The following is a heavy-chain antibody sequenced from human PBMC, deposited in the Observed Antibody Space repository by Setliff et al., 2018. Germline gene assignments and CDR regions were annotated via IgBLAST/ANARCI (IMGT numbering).Heavy chain of an antibody. CDR1: GYTFTCYY. J-gene: IGHJ6*02. CDR2: INPNSGGT. D-gene: IGHD3-22*01. CDR3: ARVRQGYYDSSGAYYYYGMDV. Sequence: ASVKVSCKASGYTFTCYYMHWVRQAPGQGLEWMGWINPNSGGTNYAQKFQGWVTMTRDTSISTAYMELSRLRSDDTAVYYCARVRQGYYDSSGAYYYYGMDVWGQGTTVTVSS. V-gene: IGHV1-2*04.